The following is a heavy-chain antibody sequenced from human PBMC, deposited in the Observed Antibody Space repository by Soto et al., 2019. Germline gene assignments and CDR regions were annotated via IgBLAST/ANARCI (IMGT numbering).Heavy chain of an antibody. D-gene: IGHD1-7*01. CDR2: IKQDGSEK. Sequence: GGSLRLSCAASGFTFSSYWMSWVRQAPGKGLEWVANIKQDGSEKYYVDSVKGRFTISRDNAKNALYLQMNSLRAEDTAVYSCASDLPIPGTTYYGMDVWGQGTTVTVSS. J-gene: IGHJ6*02. V-gene: IGHV3-7*05. CDR3: ASDLPIPGTTYYGMDV. CDR1: GFTFSSYW.